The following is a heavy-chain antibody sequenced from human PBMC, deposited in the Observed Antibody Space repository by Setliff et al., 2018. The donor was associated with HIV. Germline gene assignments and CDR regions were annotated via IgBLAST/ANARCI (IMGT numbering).Heavy chain of an antibody. Sequence: SETLSLTCSVSGGSVDILNLIWIRQRPGKGLECIGYIYSSATTNYDSALESRASISRDTSKNQISLKLRSVTAADTAVYYCARVFPLVTAEDNRFDPWGQGILVTVSS. D-gene: IGHD2-21*02. CDR2: IYSSATT. J-gene: IGHJ5*02. CDR3: ARVFPLVTAEDNRFDP. CDR1: GGSVDILN. V-gene: IGHV4-4*08.